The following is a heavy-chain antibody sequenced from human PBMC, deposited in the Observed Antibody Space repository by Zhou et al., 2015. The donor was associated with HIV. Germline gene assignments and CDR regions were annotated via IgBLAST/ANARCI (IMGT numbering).Heavy chain of an antibody. CDR2: IIPIFGTA. CDR3: ARDKGSFRAGYSSGWYAYYFDY. CDR1: GGTFSSYA. V-gene: IGHV1-69*01. J-gene: IGHJ4*02. Sequence: QVQLVQSGAEVKKPGSSVKVSCKASGGTFSSYAISWVRQAPGQGLEWMGGIIPIFGTANYAQKFQGRVTITADESTSTAYMELSSLRSEDTAVYYCARDKGSFRAGYSSGWYAYYFDYWGQGTLVTVSS. D-gene: IGHD6-19*01.